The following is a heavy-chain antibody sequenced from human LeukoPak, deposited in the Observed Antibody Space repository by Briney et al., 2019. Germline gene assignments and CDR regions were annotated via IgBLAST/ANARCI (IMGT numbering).Heavy chain of an antibody. Sequence: SVKVSCKASGGTFSSYAISWVRQAPGQGLEWMGGIIPIIGTANYAQKFQGRVTITADESTSTAYMELSSLRSEDTAVYYCARASGSRVGLDYWGQGTLVTVSS. V-gene: IGHV1-69*13. CDR1: GGTFSSYA. CDR2: IIPIIGTA. CDR3: ARASGSRVGLDY. D-gene: IGHD1-26*01. J-gene: IGHJ4*02.